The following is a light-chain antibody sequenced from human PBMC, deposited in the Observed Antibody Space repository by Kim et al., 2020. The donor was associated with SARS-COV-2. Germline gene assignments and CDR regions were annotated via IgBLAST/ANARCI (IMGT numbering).Light chain of an antibody. J-gene: IGKJ4*01. Sequence: SLSAGERATLSCRASQSVNTYLAWYQHKSGRAPRLLIYDTSNRAPAIPARFSGSGSGTDFTLTIDTLEPDDVAVYYCQQRWRWPLTFGGGTKLEI. CDR3: QQRWRWPLT. CDR1: QSVNTY. V-gene: IGKV3-11*01. CDR2: DTS.